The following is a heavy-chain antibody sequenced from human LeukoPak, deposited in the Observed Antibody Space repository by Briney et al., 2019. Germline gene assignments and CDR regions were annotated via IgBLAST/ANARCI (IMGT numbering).Heavy chain of an antibody. D-gene: IGHD5-18*01. CDR1: GGSISSYY. V-gene: IGHV4-59*01. CDR3: AGSGYSYGYPFDY. CDR2: IYYSGST. Sequence: PSETLSLTCTVSGGSISSYYWSWIRQPPGKGLEWIGYIYYSGSTNYNPSLKSRVTISVDTSKNQFSLKLSSVTAADTAVYYRAGSGYSYGYPFDYWGQGTLVTVSS. J-gene: IGHJ4*02.